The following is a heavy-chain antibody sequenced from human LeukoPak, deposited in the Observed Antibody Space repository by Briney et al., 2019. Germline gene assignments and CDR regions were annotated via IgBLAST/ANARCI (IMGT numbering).Heavy chain of an antibody. V-gene: IGHV3-30-3*01. J-gene: IGHJ4*02. CDR3: ARSKNSVVPTAQDY. CDR2: ISYDGSNK. CDR1: GFTFSSYA. Sequence: QPGGSLRLSCAASGFTFSSYAMHWVRQAPGKGLEWVAVISYDGSNKYYADSVKGRFTISRDNSKSTLYLQMNSLRAEDTAVYYCARSKNSVVPTAQDYWGQGTLVTVSS. D-gene: IGHD2-2*01.